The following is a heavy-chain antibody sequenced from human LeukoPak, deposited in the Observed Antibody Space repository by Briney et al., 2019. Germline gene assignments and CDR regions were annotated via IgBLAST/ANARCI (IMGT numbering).Heavy chain of an antibody. CDR1: GFSISSHW. J-gene: IGHJ3*02. CDR3: ARDINSGYSGAFDI. CDR2: LKEDVSAR. V-gene: IGHV3-7*01. D-gene: IGHD5-12*01. Sequence: PGGSLRLSCVASGFSISSHWMSWVRQAPGKGLEWVASLKEDVSARNLVDSVKGRFTISTDNAKNSLNLQMNSLRVEDTAVYYCARDINSGYSGAFDIWGQGTMVTVSS.